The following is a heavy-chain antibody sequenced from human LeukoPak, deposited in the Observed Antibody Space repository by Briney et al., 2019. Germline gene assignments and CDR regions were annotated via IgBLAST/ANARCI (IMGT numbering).Heavy chain of an antibody. CDR2: ISPSGGST. J-gene: IGHJ3*02. CDR1: GYTFTSDY. Sequence: ASVKVSCKAFGYTFTSDYMHWVRQAPGQGPEWMGVISPSGGSTTYAQKFQGRVTLTRDMSTSTAYMELRSLRSDDTAVYYCARSYSLADAFDIWGQGTMVTVSS. V-gene: IGHV1-46*01. CDR3: ARSYSLADAFDI. D-gene: IGHD1-26*01.